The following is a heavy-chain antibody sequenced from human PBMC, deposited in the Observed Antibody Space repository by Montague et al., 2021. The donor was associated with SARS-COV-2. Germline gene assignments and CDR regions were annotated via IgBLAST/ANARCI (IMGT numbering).Heavy chain of an antibody. CDR2: ISGSSVHI. Sequence: SLSLSCAASGFTFVSYTMNWFRQAPGKGLEWVSSISGSSVHIYYADSLRGRFTISRDNAKNSLYLQMNTLSADDTAVYYCARQHPLIVISGVADSWGQGILVTVSS. CDR1: GFTFVSYT. J-gene: IGHJ5*01. V-gene: IGHV3-21*01. D-gene: IGHD3-3*01. CDR3: ARQHPLIVISGVADS.